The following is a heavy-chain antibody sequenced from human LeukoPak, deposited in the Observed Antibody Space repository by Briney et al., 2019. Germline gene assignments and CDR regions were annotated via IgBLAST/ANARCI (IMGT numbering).Heavy chain of an antibody. J-gene: IGHJ2*01. CDR2: MFDRGSP. CDR1: GGSINGYS. V-gene: IGHV4-4*09. D-gene: IGHD5-18*01. CDR3: ARRIQLWSYWHFDL. Sequence: SETLSLTCSVSGGSINGYSWGWVRQPPGKGLECIGYMFDRGSPNHHPSLQNRVTTSVDTSKNEFSLRLTSVTAADTAVYSCARRIQLWSYWHFDLWGRGTLVTVSS.